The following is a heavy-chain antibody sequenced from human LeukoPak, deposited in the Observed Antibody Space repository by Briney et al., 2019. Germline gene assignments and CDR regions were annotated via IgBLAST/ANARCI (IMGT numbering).Heavy chain of an antibody. Sequence: SVKVSCKASGFTFTSSAMQWVRQARGQRLEWIGWIVVGSGNTNYAQKFQERVTITRDMSTSTAYMELSSLRSEDTAVYFCALAPNSNWFDFWGPGTLVTVSS. CDR2: IVVGSGNT. J-gene: IGHJ5*01. CDR1: GFTFTSSA. D-gene: IGHD2-8*01. CDR3: ALAPNSNWFDF. V-gene: IGHV1-58*02.